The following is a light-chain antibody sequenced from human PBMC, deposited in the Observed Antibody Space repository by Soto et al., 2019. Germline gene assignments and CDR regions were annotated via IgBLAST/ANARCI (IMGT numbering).Light chain of an antibody. Sequence: QSVLTQPPSASGTPGQRVTISCSGSSSNIGSNTVNWYQQLPGTAPKLLIHSNNQRPSGVPDRFSGSKSGTSASLAISGLLSEDEGDYYGEAWDVRLNGYLFGTGTRV. CDR2: SNN. J-gene: IGLJ1*01. CDR1: SSNIGSNT. V-gene: IGLV1-44*01. CDR3: EAWDVRLNGYL.